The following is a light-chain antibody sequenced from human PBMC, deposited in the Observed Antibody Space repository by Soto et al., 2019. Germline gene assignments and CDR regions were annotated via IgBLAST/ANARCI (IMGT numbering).Light chain of an antibody. Sequence: DIQMTQSPSSLSASVGDRVTITCRASQIISSYLNWYQQKPGKAPKLLIYAASSLQSGVPSRFSGSVSGTDFTLTISSLQPEDFATYFCQQSYSSPFTFGPGTKVDIK. CDR3: QQSYSSPFT. CDR1: QIISSY. CDR2: AAS. J-gene: IGKJ3*01. V-gene: IGKV1-39*01.